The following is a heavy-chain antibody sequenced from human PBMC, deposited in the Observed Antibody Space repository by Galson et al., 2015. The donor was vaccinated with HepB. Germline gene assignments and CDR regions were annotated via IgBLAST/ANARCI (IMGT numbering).Heavy chain of an antibody. Sequence: SLRLSCAASGFTFSSYAMHWVRQAPGKGLEWVAVISYDGSNKYYADSVKGRFTISRDNSKNTLYLQMNSLRAEDTAVYYCARDDHARYIIVETNSGPDYWGQGTLVTVSS. CDR3: ARDDHARYIIVETNSGPDY. CDR1: GFTFSSYA. J-gene: IGHJ4*02. CDR2: ISYDGSNK. V-gene: IGHV3-30-3*01. D-gene: IGHD2-15*01.